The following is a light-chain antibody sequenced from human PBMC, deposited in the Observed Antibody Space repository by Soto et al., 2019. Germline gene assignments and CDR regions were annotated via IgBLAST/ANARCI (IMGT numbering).Light chain of an antibody. CDR2: AAS. Sequence: DIQMTQSPSSMSASVGDRVTITCRASQSISSYLNWYQQKPGKAPKLLIYAASSLQSGVPSRFSVSGSGTDGTITISRLQTEDVSTYYCQQSYSTPRTFGQGTKVDIK. CDR1: QSISSY. CDR3: QQSYSTPRT. V-gene: IGKV1-39*01. J-gene: IGKJ1*01.